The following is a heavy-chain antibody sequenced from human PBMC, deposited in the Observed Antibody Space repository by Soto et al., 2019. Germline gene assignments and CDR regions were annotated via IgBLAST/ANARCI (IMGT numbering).Heavy chain of an antibody. CDR3: ARESYDSSGYYYPFDY. CDR1: GYTFTSYY. D-gene: IGHD3-22*01. Sequence: QVQLVQSGAEVKKPGASVKVSCKASGYTFTSYYMHWVRQAPGQGLEWMGIINPSGGSTSYAQKFQGRVTMTRDTSTSTVYMEVSSLRSEDTAVYYCARESYDSSGYYYPFDYWGQGTLVTVSS. CDR2: INPSGGST. V-gene: IGHV1-46*01. J-gene: IGHJ4*02.